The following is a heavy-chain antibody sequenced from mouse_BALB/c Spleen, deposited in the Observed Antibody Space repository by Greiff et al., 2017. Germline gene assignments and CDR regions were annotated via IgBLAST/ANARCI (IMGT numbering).Heavy chain of an antibody. D-gene: IGHD4-1*01. J-gene: IGHJ3*01. CDR1: GYSITSDYA. V-gene: IGHV3-2*02. Sequence: EVKLMESGPGLVKPSQSLSLTCTVTGYSITSDYAWNWIRQFPGNKLEWMGYISYSGSTSYNPTLKSRISITRDTSKNQFFLQLNSVTTEDTATYYCARNWNAYWGQGTLVTVSA. CDR2: ISYSGST. CDR3: ARNWNAY.